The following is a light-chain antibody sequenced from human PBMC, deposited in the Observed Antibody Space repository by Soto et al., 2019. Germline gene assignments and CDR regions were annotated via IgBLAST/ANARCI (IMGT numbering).Light chain of an antibody. CDR2: TYD. CDR1: SSNIGSNT. CDR3: ATWDGRLNGWV. V-gene: IGLV1-44*01. Sequence: QSVLTQPPSASGTPGQRVTISCSGSSSNIGSNTLSWFQQLPGMAPKLLIYTYDQRPSGVPDRFSGSRSGTSASLAISGLQSEDEADYYCATWDGRLNGWVFGGGTQLTVL. J-gene: IGLJ3*02.